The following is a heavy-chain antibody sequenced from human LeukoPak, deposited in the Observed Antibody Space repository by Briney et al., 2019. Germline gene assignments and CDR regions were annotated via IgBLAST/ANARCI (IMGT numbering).Heavy chain of an antibody. D-gene: IGHD6-19*01. J-gene: IGHJ6*02. V-gene: IGHV4-59*12. CDR3: ARVLAVAGPKGYYYYYGMDV. CDR1: GGSISTYY. CDR2: IDYRGST. Sequence: SETLPLTCTVSGGSISTYYWSWIRQPPGKGLEWIAYIDYRGSTTYNPSLRSRVTISVDTSRNQFSLKLSSVTAADTAVYYCARVLAVAGPKGYYYYYGMDVWGQGTTVTVSS.